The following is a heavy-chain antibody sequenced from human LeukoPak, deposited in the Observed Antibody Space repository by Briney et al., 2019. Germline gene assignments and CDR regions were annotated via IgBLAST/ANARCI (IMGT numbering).Heavy chain of an antibody. V-gene: IGHV3-21*01. J-gene: IGHJ4*02. D-gene: IGHD3-16*01. CDR3: ARDPEGFGATYFDY. CDR1: GFSFSSYN. Sequence: GGSLRLSCVASGFSFSSYNMNWIRQAPGKGLEWVSSISRSASNIYYADSVKGRFTISRDNAKNSFYLQMNSLRAEDTAVFYCARDPEGFGATYFDYWGQGTLVTVSS. CDR2: ISRSASNI.